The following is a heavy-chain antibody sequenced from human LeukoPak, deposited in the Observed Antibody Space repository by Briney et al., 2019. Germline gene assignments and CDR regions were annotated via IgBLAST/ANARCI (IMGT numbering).Heavy chain of an antibody. CDR2: LSYDGSQT. Sequence: PGRSLRLSCAASGFTFSNYAMHWVRQAPGKGLEWVTILSYDGSQTYYAGSVKGRFTISRDNSKNTLFLQMNSLRAEDTAIYYCARVGRAYDFWDYLDYWGQGTPVTVSS. CDR1: GFTFSNYA. V-gene: IGHV3-30*04. CDR3: ARVGRAYDFWDYLDY. J-gene: IGHJ4*02. D-gene: IGHD3-3*01.